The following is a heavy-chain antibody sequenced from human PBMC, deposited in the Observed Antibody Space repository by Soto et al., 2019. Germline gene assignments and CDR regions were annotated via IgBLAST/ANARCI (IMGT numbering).Heavy chain of an antibody. CDR2: IYWDDAK. CDR1: GFSLSTSGGG. D-gene: IGHD4-4*01. CDR3: AHSTLTTWFDY. J-gene: IGHJ4*02. V-gene: IGHV2-5*02. Sequence: QITLKESGPTLVKPTQTLTLTCTFSGFSLSTSGGGLGWIRQPPGKALEWLVLIYWDDAKRYSPSLTSRLTITKDTSNNQLVLTMTNMDPVDTATYFCAHSTLTTWFDYWGQGTLVTVSS.